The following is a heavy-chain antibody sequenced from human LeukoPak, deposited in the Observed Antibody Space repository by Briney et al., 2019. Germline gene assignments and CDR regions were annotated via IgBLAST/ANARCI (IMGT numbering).Heavy chain of an antibody. Sequence: GGSLRLSCAASGFTFSSYWMTWIRQAPGKGLEWVSHIKEDATESRSVDSVKGRFTISRDNTKNSLFLQLSSLRSEDTAVYYCARDRCSGGSCHPVDYWGQGTLVTVSS. CDR3: ARDRCSGGSCHPVDY. CDR1: GFTFSSYW. J-gene: IGHJ4*02. CDR2: IKEDATES. V-gene: IGHV3-7*03. D-gene: IGHD2-15*01.